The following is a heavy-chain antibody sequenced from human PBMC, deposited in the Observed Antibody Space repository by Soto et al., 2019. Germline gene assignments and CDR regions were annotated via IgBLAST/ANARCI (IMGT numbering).Heavy chain of an antibody. J-gene: IGHJ4*02. CDR3: ATKAGTFIDY. Sequence: GASVKVSCKASGYTFTGYYMHWVRQAPGQGLEWMGGINPNSGDTNYAQKFQGRVTMTKDTSTDTAYMELSSLRSEDTAVYYCATKAGTFIDYWGQGTLVTVSS. CDR1: GYTFTGYY. CDR2: INPNSGDT. V-gene: IGHV1-2*02. D-gene: IGHD6-19*01.